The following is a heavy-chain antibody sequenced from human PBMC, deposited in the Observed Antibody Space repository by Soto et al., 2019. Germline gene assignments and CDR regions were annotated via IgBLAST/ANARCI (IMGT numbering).Heavy chain of an antibody. CDR2: ISAHNGNK. CDR1: GYSFTNYD. V-gene: IGHV1-18*01. Sequence: QLVQSGAEVKKPGASVKVSCKASGYSFTNYDISWVRQAPGQGLEWMAWISAHNGNKHYAEKFQGRVSTTTDTSTSTAYMEVRTLKTDDPAVYYCARGLLAYFGMDVWGQGTTVTVS. D-gene: IGHD1-26*01. J-gene: IGHJ6*02. CDR3: ARGLLAYFGMDV.